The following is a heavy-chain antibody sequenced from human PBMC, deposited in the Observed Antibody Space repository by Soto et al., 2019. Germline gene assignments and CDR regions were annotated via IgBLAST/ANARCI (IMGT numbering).Heavy chain of an antibody. CDR3: ERDPYLVPAAKPPGYYYYGMDV. D-gene: IGHD2-2*01. Sequence: QVQLVQSGAEVKKPGSSVKVSCKSSGGTFSSYAISWVRQAPGQGLEWMGGVIPIFGTANCAKKFQGRGTSTANEPTSTDDTELRSLRSEDSAVYYCERDPYLVPAAKPPGYYYYGMDVWGQGTTVTVSS. CDR2: VIPIFGTA. V-gene: IGHV1-69*12. J-gene: IGHJ6*02. CDR1: GGTFSSYA.